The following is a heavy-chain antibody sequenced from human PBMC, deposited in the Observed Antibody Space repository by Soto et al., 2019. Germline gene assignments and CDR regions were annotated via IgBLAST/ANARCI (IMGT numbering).Heavy chain of an antibody. CDR2: IYWDDDT. J-gene: IGHJ3*01. CDR3: AHAFGGTSWPNDAFDV. V-gene: IGHV2-5*02. CDR1: GFSFSADGVG. D-gene: IGHD3-16*01. Sequence: QITLKESGPTLVKPTQTLTLTCIFSGFSFSADGVGVGWIRQPPGKALEWLALIYWDDDTRYRPSLKSRLTITNDSSKNQVVLTMPTMDPVDTATYYCAHAFGGTSWPNDAFDVWGQGTVVTVSS.